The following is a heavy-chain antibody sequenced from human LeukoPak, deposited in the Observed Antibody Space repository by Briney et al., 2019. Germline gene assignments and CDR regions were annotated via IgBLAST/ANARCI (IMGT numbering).Heavy chain of an antibody. CDR1: GFTVSSNY. D-gene: IGHD4-17*01. J-gene: IGHJ6*02. CDR3: ARDPPLDYGDYYYYYGMDV. Sequence: PGRSLRLSCAASGFTVSSNYMSWVRQAPGKGLEWVSVIYSGGSTYYADSVKGRFTISRDNSKNTLYLQMNSLRAEDTAVYYCARDPPLDYGDYYYYYGMDVWGQGTTVTVSS. CDR2: IYSGGST. V-gene: IGHV3-66*02.